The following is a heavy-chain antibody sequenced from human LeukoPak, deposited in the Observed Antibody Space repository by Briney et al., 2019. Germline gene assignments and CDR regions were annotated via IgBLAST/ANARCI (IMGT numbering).Heavy chain of an antibody. J-gene: IGHJ4*02. Sequence: LSETLSLTCAVSGYSISSGYYWGWIRQPPGKGLEWIGSIYHSGSTYYNPSLKSRVTISVDTSKNQFSLKLSSVTAADTAVYYCARRTIFGVAIYFDYWGQGTLVTVSS. CDR1: GYSISSGYY. D-gene: IGHD3-3*01. CDR3: ARRTIFGVAIYFDY. CDR2: IYHSGST. V-gene: IGHV4-38-2*01.